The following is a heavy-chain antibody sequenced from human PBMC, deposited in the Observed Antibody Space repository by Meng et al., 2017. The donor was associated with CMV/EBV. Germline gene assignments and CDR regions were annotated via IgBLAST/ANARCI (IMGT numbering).Heavy chain of an antibody. CDR1: GGSISSSSYY. J-gene: IGHJ3*02. V-gene: IGHV4-39*01. CDR3: ARHRQQLILHAFDI. CDR2: IYYSGST. Sequence: LSCTVSGGSISSSSYYWGWIRQPPGKGLEWIGSIYYSGSTYYNPSLKSRVTISVDTSKNQFSLKLSSVTAADTAVYYCARHRQQLILHAFDIWGQGTMVTVSS. D-gene: IGHD6-13*01.